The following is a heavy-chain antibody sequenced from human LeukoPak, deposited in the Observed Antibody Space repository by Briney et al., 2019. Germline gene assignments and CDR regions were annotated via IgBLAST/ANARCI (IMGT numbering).Heavy chain of an antibody. J-gene: IGHJ1*01. D-gene: IGHD2-21*02. CDR2: LYYSGST. CDR3: AKIGGTADFQH. CDR1: GDSISSYY. V-gene: IGHV4-59*05. Sequence: LAVTLSLTCTVSGDSISSYYWTWIRQPPGKGLEWIGSLYYSGSTYYSPSLKSRVTISADASKNQFSLNLNSVTAADTAVYYCAKIGGTADFQHWGQGTLVTVSS.